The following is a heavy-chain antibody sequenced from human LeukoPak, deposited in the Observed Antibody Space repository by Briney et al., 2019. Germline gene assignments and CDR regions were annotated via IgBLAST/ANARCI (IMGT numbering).Heavy chain of an antibody. CDR2: IYYSGST. Sequence: SETLSLTCTVSGGSISSYYWSWIRQPPGKGLEWIGYIYYSGSTNYNPSLKSRVTISVDTSKNQFSLKLSSVTAADTAVYYCARVPYGDYAVEDAFDIWGQGTMVTVSS. J-gene: IGHJ3*02. CDR1: GGSISSYY. V-gene: IGHV4-59*01. D-gene: IGHD4-17*01. CDR3: ARVPYGDYAVEDAFDI.